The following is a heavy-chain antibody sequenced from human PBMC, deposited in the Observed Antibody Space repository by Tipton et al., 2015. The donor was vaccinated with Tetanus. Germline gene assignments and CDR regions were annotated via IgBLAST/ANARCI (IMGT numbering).Heavy chain of an antibody. CDR3: ARRLGPYTGDQIWHFDL. CDR1: GYRFTSYW. CDR2: IYSGDSDT. J-gene: IGHJ2*01. D-gene: IGHD7-27*01. V-gene: IGHV5-51*01. Sequence: QLVQSGAELKKPGESLKISCQGSGYRFTSYWIAWVRQEPGRGLEWMGIIYSGDSDTRYSPPFHGQATISADKSINTVYLQWSSLKASDTATYYCARRLGPYTGDQIWHFDLWGRGTLVTVSS.